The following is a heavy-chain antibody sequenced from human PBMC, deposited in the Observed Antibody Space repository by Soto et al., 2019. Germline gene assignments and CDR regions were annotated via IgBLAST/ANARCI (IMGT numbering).Heavy chain of an antibody. D-gene: IGHD3-3*01. CDR1: GYTFSKYW. CDR2: IYPGDSDT. CDR3: ARRLTDDSGSSSYYSDFDV. V-gene: IGHV5-51*01. Sequence: GESLKISCQASGYTFSKYWIAWVRQMPGKGLEYVGIIYPGDSDTRYSPPFQGQVTISADTSISTAYLQWSSLKASDSAMYYCARRLTDDSGSSSYYSDFDVWGRGTTVTVSS. J-gene: IGHJ6*02.